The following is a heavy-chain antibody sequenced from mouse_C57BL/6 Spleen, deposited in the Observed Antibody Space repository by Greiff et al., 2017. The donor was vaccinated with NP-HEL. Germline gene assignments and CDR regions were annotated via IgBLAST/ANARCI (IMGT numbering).Heavy chain of an antibody. CDR2: IDPENGDT. CDR1: GFNIKDDY. J-gene: IGHJ3*01. CDR3: TTASYYYGSSYGFAY. D-gene: IGHD1-1*01. Sequence: EVQLQQSGAELVRPGASVKLSCTASGFNIKDDYMHWVKQRPEQGLEWIGWIDPENGDTEYASKFQGKATITADTSSNTAYLQLSSLTSEDTAVYYCTTASYYYGSSYGFAYWGQGTLVTVSA. V-gene: IGHV14-4*01.